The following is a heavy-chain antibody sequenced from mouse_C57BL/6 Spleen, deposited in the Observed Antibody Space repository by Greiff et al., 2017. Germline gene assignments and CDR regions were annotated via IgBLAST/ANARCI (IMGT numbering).Heavy chain of an antibody. Sequence: VQLQQSGTELVKPGASVKLSCKASGYTFTSYWMRWVKQRPGQGLEWIGNINPSSGDTNYNEKFKGKATLTADKSSSTAYMQLSSLTSEDSAVYYCARGGTCWYVDVWGQGTTVTVSS. CDR3: ARGGTCWYVDV. V-gene: IGHV1-53*01. J-gene: IGHJ1*01. CDR2: INPSSGDT. CDR1: GYTFTSYW. D-gene: IGHD3-3*01.